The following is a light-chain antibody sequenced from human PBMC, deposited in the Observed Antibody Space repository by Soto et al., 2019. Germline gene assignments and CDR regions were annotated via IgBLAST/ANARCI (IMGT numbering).Light chain of an antibody. J-gene: IGLJ1*01. V-gene: IGLV3-21*04. CDR1: NIGSKS. Sequence: SYELTQPPSVSVAPGKTARITCGGNNIGSKSVHWYQQKPGQAPVLVIYYDSDRPSGIPERFSGTNSGNTATLTISRVEAGDEADYYCQVRDSCSDHRGVFGTGTKLTVL. CDR2: YDS. CDR3: QVRDSCSDHRGV.